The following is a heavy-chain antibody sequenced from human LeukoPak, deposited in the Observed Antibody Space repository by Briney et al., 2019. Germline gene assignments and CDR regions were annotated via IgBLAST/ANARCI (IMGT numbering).Heavy chain of an antibody. CDR2: IYYSGST. V-gene: IGHV4-59*12. CDR3: AREVVVVPAAKYYFDY. Sequence: SETLSLTCTVSGGSISSYYWSWIRQPPGKGLEWIGYIYYSGSTNYNPSLKSRVTISVDTSKNQFSLKLSSVTAADTAVYYCAREVVVVPAAKYYFDYWGQGTLVTVSS. D-gene: IGHD2-2*01. J-gene: IGHJ4*02. CDR1: GGSISSYY.